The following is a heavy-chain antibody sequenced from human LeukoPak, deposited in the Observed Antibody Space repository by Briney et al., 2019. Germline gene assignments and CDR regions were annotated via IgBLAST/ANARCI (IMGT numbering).Heavy chain of an antibody. Sequence: GESLKISCKGSGYKFNAYWIAWVRQMPGKGLEWMGIIYPDDSDTRYSPSFQGQVTISADKSVSIAYFQWSSLKASDTAIYYCARPNISSYYDSRGYDAFDVWGQGTMVIVSS. D-gene: IGHD3-22*01. CDR3: ARPNISSYYDSRGYDAFDV. CDR2: IYPDDSDT. J-gene: IGHJ3*01. V-gene: IGHV5-51*01. CDR1: GYKFNAYW.